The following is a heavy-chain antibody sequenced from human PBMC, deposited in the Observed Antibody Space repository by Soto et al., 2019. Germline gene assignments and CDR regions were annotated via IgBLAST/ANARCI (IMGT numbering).Heavy chain of an antibody. V-gene: IGHV3-33*01. D-gene: IGHD6-19*01. CDR2: IWYDGSDK. J-gene: IGHJ4*02. Sequence: QVQLVESGGGVVQPGRSLRLSCAASGFTFSTHGMHWVRQAPGKGLEWVAVIWYDGSDKYYADSVKGRFIISRDNSKNTLYLQMNGLRAEDTALYYCARDLYSSGWYGVDYWGQGTLVTVSS. CDR1: GFTFSTHG. CDR3: ARDLYSSGWYGVDY.